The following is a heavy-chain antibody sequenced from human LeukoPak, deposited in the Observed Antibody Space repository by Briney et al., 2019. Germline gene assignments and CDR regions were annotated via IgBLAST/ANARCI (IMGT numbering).Heavy chain of an antibody. CDR3: AREKGCSSTSCYYVFDY. D-gene: IGHD2-2*01. J-gene: IGHJ4*02. CDR2: INPNSGGT. V-gene: IGHV1-2*02. CDR1: GYTFTGYY. Sequence: ASVKVSCKASGYTFTGYYMHWVRQAPGQGLEWMGWINPNSGGTNYAQKFQGRVTMTRDTSISTAYMELGRLRSDDTAVYYCAREKGCSSTSCYYVFDYWGQGTLVTVSS.